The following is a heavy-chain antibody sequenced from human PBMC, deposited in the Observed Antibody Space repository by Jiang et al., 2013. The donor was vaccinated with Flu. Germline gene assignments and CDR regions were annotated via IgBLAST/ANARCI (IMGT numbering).Heavy chain of an antibody. J-gene: IGHJ4*02. D-gene: IGHD4-23*01. CDR3: AGNYGGNSAVVDY. V-gene: IGHV4-59*08. Sequence: GLVKPSETLSLTCTVSGGSISSYYWSWIRQPPGKGLGWIGYIYYSGSTNYNPSLKSRVTISVDTSKNQFSLKLSSVTAADTAVYYCAGNYGGNSAVVDYWGQGTLVTVSS. CDR1: GGSISSYY. CDR2: IYYSGST.